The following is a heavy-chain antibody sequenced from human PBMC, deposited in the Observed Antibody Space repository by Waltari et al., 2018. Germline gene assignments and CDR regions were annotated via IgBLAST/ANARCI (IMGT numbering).Heavy chain of an antibody. V-gene: IGHV3-33*01. CDR1: GFTFNRYV. Sequence: QVLLVESGGGVVQPGRSLRLSCAASGFTFNRYVMQWVRQAPGKGLEWVAVVGYDGINKYYADSVKGRFTIAKDNSENTLYLHMNSLRVEDTATYYCARGALAGRFFDFWGQGTPVIVSS. J-gene: IGHJ4*02. CDR3: ARGALAGRFFDF. CDR2: VGYDGINK. D-gene: IGHD6-19*01.